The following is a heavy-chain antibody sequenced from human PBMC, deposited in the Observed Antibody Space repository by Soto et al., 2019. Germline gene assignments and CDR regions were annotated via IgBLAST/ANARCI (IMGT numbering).Heavy chain of an antibody. J-gene: IGHJ4*02. CDR3: ARESAARFLDY. Sequence: NPSETLSLTCTVSGGSISSYYWSWIRQPPGKGLEWIGYIYYSGSTNYNPSLKSRVTISVDTSKNQFSLKLSSVTAADTAVYYCARESAARFLDYWGQGTLVTVSS. CDR1: GGSISSYY. CDR2: IYYSGST. V-gene: IGHV4-59*01. D-gene: IGHD6-6*01.